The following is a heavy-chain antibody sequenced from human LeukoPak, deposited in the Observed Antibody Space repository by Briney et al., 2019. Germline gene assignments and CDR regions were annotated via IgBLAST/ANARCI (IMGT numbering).Heavy chain of an antibody. J-gene: IGHJ4*02. D-gene: IGHD1-14*01. Sequence: GGSLRLSCSASGFIFSSYAMSWVRQAPGKGLEWVSGISDRGGSTYYADSVKGRFTISRDNSKNTLYLQMNSLRAEDTAVYYCARDLPLPGYKWGQGTLVTVSS. CDR3: ARDLPLPGYK. CDR2: ISDRGGST. CDR1: GFIFSSYA. V-gene: IGHV3-23*01.